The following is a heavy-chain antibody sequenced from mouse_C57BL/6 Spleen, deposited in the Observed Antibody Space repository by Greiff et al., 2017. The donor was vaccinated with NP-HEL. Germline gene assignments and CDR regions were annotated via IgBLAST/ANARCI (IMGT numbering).Heavy chain of an antibody. CDR2: INPSSGYT. J-gene: IGHJ2*01. CDR3: ARAGGLYYDYDDYFDY. V-gene: IGHV1-7*01. Sequence: QVQLQQSGAELAKPGASVKLSCKASGYTFTSYWMHWVKQRPGQGLEWIGYINPSSGYTKYNQKFKDKATLTADKYASTAYMQLSSLTYEDSAVYYCARAGGLYYDYDDYFDYWGQGTTLTVSS. D-gene: IGHD2-4*01. CDR1: GYTFTSYW.